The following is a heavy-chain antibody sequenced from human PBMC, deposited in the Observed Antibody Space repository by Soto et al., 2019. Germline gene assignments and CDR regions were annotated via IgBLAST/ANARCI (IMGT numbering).Heavy chain of an antibody. Sequence: SETLSLTCTVSGGSISSYYWSWIRQPPGKVLEWIGYSYYSGSTNYNPSLKGRLTISVDPSKNQFSLKLTSVTAADTAMYYCARPKTIGAAAGKGWFDPWGQGTLVTVSS. V-gene: IGHV4-59*08. CDR2: SYYSGST. D-gene: IGHD6-13*01. J-gene: IGHJ5*02. CDR1: GGSISSYY. CDR3: ARPKTIGAAAGKGWFDP.